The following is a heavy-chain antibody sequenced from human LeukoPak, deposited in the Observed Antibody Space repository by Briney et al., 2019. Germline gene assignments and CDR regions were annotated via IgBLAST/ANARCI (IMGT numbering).Heavy chain of an antibody. CDR1: GFTFSSYW. V-gene: IGHV3-48*01. CDR3: ARAAKEQLWTQQRPNYFDY. J-gene: IGHJ4*02. CDR2: ISSSSSTI. Sequence: GGSLRLSCAASGFTFSSYWMSWVRQAPGKGLEWVSYISSSSSTIYYADSVKGRFTISRDNAKNSLYLQMNSLRAEDTAVYYCARAAKEQLWTQQRPNYFDYWGQGTLVTVSS. D-gene: IGHD5-18*01.